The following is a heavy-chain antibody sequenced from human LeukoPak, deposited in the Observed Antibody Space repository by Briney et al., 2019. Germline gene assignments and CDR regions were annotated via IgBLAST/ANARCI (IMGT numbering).Heavy chain of an antibody. J-gene: IGHJ4*02. CDR1: GGTFNSYA. V-gene: IGHV1-69*06. CDR2: IIPIFGTT. CDR3: ARDNASRDPPHFDY. Sequence: SVKDSCKASGGTFNSYAISWVRQAPGQGLEWMGGIIPIFGTTNYARKFRGRVTLTADKSTRTAYMELSSLRSEDTAVYYCARDNASRDPPHFDYWGQGTLVTVSS. D-gene: IGHD3-16*01.